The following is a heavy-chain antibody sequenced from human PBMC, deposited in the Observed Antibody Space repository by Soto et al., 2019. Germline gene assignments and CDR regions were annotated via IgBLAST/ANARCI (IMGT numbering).Heavy chain of an antibody. CDR1: GGTFSSYA. J-gene: IGHJ6*02. V-gene: IGHV1-69*13. CDR3: ARGIAARPTYYGMDV. D-gene: IGHD6-6*01. Sequence: SVKVSCKASGGTFSSYAISWVRQAPGQGLEWMGGIIPIFGTANYAQKFQGRVTITADESTSTAYMELSSLRSEDTAVYYCARGIAARPTYYGMDVWGQGTTVTVSS. CDR2: IIPIFGTA.